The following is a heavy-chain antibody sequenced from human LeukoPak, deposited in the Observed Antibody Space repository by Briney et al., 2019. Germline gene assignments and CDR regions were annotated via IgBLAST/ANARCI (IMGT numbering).Heavy chain of an antibody. CDR3: VIQGYGDYNYLFDY. V-gene: IGHV3-64D*08. J-gene: IGHJ4*02. D-gene: IGHD4-17*01. CDR2: VSGDGHRR. CDR1: GFTFSDYT. Sequence: PGGSLRVSCSASGFTFSDYTMHCVRQAPGEGLEYVSAVSGDGHRRYYADSVKGRFTVSRDNSKNTLYLQMSSLRPEDTAVYYCVIQGYGDYNYLFDYWGQGTLVTVFS.